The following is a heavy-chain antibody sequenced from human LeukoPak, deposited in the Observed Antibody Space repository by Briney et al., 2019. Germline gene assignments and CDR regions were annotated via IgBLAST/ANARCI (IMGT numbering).Heavy chain of an antibody. CDR2: ISAYNGNT. J-gene: IGHJ4*02. D-gene: IGHD6-13*01. Sequence: ASVKVSCKASGYTFTSYGISWVRQAPGQGLEWMGWISAYNGNTNYAQKLQGRVTMTTDTSTSTAYMELGSLRSDDTAVYYCAREEGVRQQLEPLDYWGQGTLVTVSS. CDR3: AREEGVRQQLEPLDY. CDR1: GYTFTSYG. V-gene: IGHV1-18*01.